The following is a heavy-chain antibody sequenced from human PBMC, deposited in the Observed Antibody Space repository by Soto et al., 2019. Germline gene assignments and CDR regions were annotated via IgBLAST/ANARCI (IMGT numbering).Heavy chain of an antibody. CDR3: AGRYGFGQADYQYYGMDV. CDR2: INAGNGNT. Sequence: GASVKVSCKASGYTFTSYAMHWVRQAPGQRLEWMGWINAGNGNTKYSQKFQGRVTITRDTSASTAYMELSSLRSEDTAVYYCAGRYGFGQADYQYYGMDVWGQGTTVTVSS. J-gene: IGHJ6*02. D-gene: IGHD3-3*01. CDR1: GYTFTSYA. V-gene: IGHV1-3*01.